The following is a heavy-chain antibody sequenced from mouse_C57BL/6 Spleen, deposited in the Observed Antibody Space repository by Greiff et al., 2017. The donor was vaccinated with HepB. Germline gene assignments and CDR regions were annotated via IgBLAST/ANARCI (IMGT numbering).Heavy chain of an antibody. V-gene: IGHV1-53*01. CDR3: ARSVITTVVAHFDY. J-gene: IGHJ2*01. D-gene: IGHD1-1*01. CDR2: INPSNGGT. CDR1: GYTFTSYW. Sequence: QVQLQQPGTELVKPGASVKLSCKASGYTFTSYWMHWVKQRPGQGLEWIGNINPSNGGTNHNEKFKSKATLTVDKSSSTAYMQLSSLTSEDSAVYYCARSVITTVVAHFDYWGQGTTLTVSS.